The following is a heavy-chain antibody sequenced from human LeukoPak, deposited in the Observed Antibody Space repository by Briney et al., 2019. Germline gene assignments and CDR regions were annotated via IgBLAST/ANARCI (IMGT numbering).Heavy chain of an antibody. V-gene: IGHV4-39*07. CDR3: ARRSYSSSSGYYYYYMDV. Sequence: SETLSLTCTVSGGSISSSSYYWGWIRQPPGKGLEWIGEINHSGSTNYNPSLKSRVTISVDTSKNQFSLKLSSVTAADTAVYYCARRSYSSSSGYYYYYMDVWGKGTTVTVSS. D-gene: IGHD6-6*01. J-gene: IGHJ6*03. CDR2: INHSGST. CDR1: GGSISSSSYY.